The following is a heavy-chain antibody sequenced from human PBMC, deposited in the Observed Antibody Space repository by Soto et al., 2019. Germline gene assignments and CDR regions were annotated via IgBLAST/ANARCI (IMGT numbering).Heavy chain of an antibody. D-gene: IGHD2-21*02. CDR2: LYWDDDK. CDR1: GLSLRTTGVG. V-gene: IGHV2-5*02. CDR3: VQSRCGGDGLEIYSSHAYNGLDV. J-gene: IGHJ6*02. Sequence: QVTLKESGPTLVKPTQTLTLTCTVSGLSLRTTGVGVGWVRQPPGKALEWLALLYWDDDKRYSPSLRSRLTIAKEISEDQVVLTMTNMDTVDTATYFCVQSRCGGDGLEIYSSHAYNGLDVWGQGTTVTVSS.